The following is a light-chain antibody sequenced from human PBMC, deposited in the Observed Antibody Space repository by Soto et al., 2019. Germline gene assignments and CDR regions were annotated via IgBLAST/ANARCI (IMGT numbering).Light chain of an antibody. Sequence: DIQLTQSPSFLSASVGDIVTITCRASQGISSYLAWYQQKPGKAPKLLIYTASTLQSGVPSRFSGSGSGTEFTLTISSLQPEDFATYYCQQLNSYPHTFGGGTNLEI. V-gene: IGKV1-9*01. CDR1: QGISSY. CDR2: TAS. J-gene: IGKJ4*01. CDR3: QQLNSYPHT.